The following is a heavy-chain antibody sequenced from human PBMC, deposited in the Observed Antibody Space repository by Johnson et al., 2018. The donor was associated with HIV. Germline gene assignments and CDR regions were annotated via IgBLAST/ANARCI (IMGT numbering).Heavy chain of an antibody. V-gene: IGHV3-53*01. Sequence: VQLVEFGGGLIQPGGSLRLSCAASGFTVSSNYMSWVRQAPGKGLEWVSVIYSGGSTYYADPVKGRFTISRDNSKNTLYLQMNSLRAEDTAVYYCARDHYYDSSGYHEGDAFDIWGQGTMVTVSS. J-gene: IGHJ3*02. CDR2: IYSGGST. CDR1: GFTVSSNY. CDR3: ARDHYYDSSGYHEGDAFDI. D-gene: IGHD3-22*01.